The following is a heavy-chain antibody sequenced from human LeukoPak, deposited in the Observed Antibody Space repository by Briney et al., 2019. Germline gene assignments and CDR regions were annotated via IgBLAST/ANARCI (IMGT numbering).Heavy chain of an antibody. V-gene: IGHV3-23*01. J-gene: IGHJ3*02. CDR3: VKGGGAMPHPYPFDM. D-gene: IGHD3-10*01. CDR1: GFTFNNYA. Sequence: GGSLRLSCAASGFTFNNYAMNWVRQAPGKGLEWVSAISGSDGSLYFADSVQGRFTISRDNSKNTLYLQMNSLRADDTALYYCVKGGGAMPHPYPFDMWGQGTMVTVSS. CDR2: ISGSDGSL.